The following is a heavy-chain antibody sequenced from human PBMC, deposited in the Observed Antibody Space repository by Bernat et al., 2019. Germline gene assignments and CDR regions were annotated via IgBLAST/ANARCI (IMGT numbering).Heavy chain of an antibody. Sequence: QVQLQQWGAGLLKPSGTLSLTCAVYRGSLSGYYWSWIRQPPGKGLEWIGEIIHSGGTNYNPSLKSRVTISVDTSKSQFSLKLNSVTADDTAVYYCAKRGFPRAFDVWGQGTMVTFSS. CDR3: AKRGFPRAFDV. D-gene: IGHD2/OR15-2a*01. J-gene: IGHJ3*01. CDR2: IIHSGGT. CDR1: RGSLSGYY. V-gene: IGHV4-34*12.